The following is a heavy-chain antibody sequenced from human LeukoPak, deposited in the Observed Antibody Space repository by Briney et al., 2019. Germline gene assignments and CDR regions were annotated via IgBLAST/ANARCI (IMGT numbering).Heavy chain of an antibody. J-gene: IGHJ4*02. D-gene: IGHD1-7*01. V-gene: IGHV4-59*11. CDR3: ARGDWNYPYYFDY. CDR1: GGSISSHY. Sequence: PSETLSLTCTVSGGSISSHYWSWIRQPPGKGLEWIGHVFYIGSTNYNPSLKSRVTISMDTSKNQFSLNLSSVTAADTAVYYCARGDWNYPYYFDYWGQGTLVTVSS. CDR2: VFYIGST.